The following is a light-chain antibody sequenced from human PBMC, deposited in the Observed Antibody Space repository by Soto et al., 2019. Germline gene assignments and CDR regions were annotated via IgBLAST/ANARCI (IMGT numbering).Light chain of an antibody. Sequence: QSALTQPASVSGSPGQSITISCTGTSGDVGGYNYVSWYQRHPGKAPKLIIYDVSNRPSGVSNRFSGSKSGNTASLTISGLQAEDEADYYCSSYTSSTSYVFGTGTKLTVL. CDR3: SSYTSSTSYV. J-gene: IGLJ1*01. CDR1: SGDVGGYNY. CDR2: DVS. V-gene: IGLV2-14*01.